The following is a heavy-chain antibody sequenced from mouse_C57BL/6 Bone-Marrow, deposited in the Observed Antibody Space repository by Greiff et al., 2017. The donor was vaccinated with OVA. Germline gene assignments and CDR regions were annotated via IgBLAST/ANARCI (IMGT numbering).Heavy chain of an antibody. CDR2: IDPSDSYT. CDR1: GYTFTSYW. CDR3: VLGRSDY. V-gene: IGHV1-69*01. Sequence: QVQLQQPGAELVMPGASVKLSCKASGYTFTSYWMHWVKQRPGQGLEWIGEIDPSDSYTNYNQKFKGKSTVTVDKSSSTAYMQLSSLTSEDSAVYFCVLGRSDYWGQGTTVTVSS. J-gene: IGHJ2*01. D-gene: IGHD4-1*01.